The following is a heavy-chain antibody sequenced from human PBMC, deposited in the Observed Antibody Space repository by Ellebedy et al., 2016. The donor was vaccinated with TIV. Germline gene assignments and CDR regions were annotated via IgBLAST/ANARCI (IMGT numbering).Heavy chain of an antibody. Sequence: PGGSLRLSCATSGFTFSTYWMTWVRQAPGKGLEWVSSIEDAGTETYSVDSAEGRFIISRDNAKNSLYLRIKNPRDEETAVYYCARRGSRYGHCELWGRGTQVIVSS. CDR3: ARRGSRYGHCEL. J-gene: IGHJ2*01. CDR2: IEDAGTET. V-gene: IGHV3-7*03. CDR1: GFTFSTYW. D-gene: IGHD1-1*01.